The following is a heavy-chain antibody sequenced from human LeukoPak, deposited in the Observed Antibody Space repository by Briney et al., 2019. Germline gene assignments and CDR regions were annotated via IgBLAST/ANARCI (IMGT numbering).Heavy chain of an antibody. D-gene: IGHD6-13*01. CDR2: ISWNSGSI. V-gene: IGHV3-9*01. CDR1: GFTFDDYA. CDR3: AKGSSWYPSDAFDI. J-gene: IGHJ3*02. Sequence: GRSLRLSCAASGFTFDDYAMHLVRQAPGKGLEWVSGISWNSGSIGYADSVKGRFTISRDNAKNSLYLQMNSLRAEDTALYYCAKGSSWYPSDAFDIWGQGTMVTVSS.